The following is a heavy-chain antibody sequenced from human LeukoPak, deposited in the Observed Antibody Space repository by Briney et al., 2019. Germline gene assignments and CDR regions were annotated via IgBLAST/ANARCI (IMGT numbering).Heavy chain of an antibody. CDR1: GGSISSSSYY. J-gene: IGHJ4*02. V-gene: IGHV4-39*01. Sequence: SETLSLTCTVSGGSISSSSYYWGWIRQPPGKGLEWIGSIYYSGSTYYNPSLRSRVTISVGTSKNQFSLKLRSVTAADTAVYYCARHRSNYYGSGISYFDYWGQGTLVTVSS. CDR3: ARHRSNYYGSGISYFDY. CDR2: IYYSGST. D-gene: IGHD3-10*01.